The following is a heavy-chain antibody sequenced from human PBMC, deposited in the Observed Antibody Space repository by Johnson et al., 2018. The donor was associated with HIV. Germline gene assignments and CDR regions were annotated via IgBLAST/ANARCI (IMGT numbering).Heavy chain of an antibody. CDR3: ARDGAYSSSCYSAFDS. V-gene: IGHV3-30*03. J-gene: IGHJ3*02. D-gene: IGHD6-13*01. CDR2: ISYDGSNK. CDR1: GFTFSNAW. Sequence: QVQLVESGGGLVKPGGSLRLSCAASGFTFSNAWMSWVRQAPGKGLEWVAVISYDGSNKYYADSVKGLFTISRDNSKNTLYLQMNSLRAEDTAVYYCARDGAYSSSCYSAFDSWGQGTMVTVSS.